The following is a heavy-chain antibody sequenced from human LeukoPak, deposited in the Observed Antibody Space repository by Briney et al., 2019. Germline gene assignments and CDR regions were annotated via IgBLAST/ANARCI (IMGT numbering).Heavy chain of an antibody. Sequence: GGSLRLSCAASGFTSDDYAMSWVRQAPGKGLEWVSIIHSGGSTYYADSVKGRFTISRDNSKNTLYLQMNSLRAEDTGVYYCARAQWLVSDFDYWGQGTLVTVAS. CDR1: GFTSDDYA. D-gene: IGHD6-19*01. V-gene: IGHV3-66*01. CDR2: IHSGGST. CDR3: ARAQWLVSDFDY. J-gene: IGHJ4*02.